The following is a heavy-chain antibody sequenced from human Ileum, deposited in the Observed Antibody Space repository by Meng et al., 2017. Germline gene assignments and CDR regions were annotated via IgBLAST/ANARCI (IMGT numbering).Heavy chain of an antibody. CDR1: GGSLSAYN. J-gene: IGHJ2*01. CDR3: ARSERSVYWYFDL. CDR2: INHSATT. V-gene: IGHV4-34*01. Sequence: QSHLQRGGVGLLRPADTLSLTCGVYGGSLSAYNWTWIRQPQGKGLEWIGEINHSATTYYSPSLMGRVSVSVDTSKNQFSLKLTSVTAADTAVYYCARSERSVYWYFDLWGRGTLVTVSS. D-gene: IGHD1-26*01.